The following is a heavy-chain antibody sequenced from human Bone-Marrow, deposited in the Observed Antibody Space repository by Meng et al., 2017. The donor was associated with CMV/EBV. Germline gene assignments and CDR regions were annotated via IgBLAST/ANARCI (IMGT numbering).Heavy chain of an antibody. D-gene: IGHD2-2*01. J-gene: IGHJ4*02. CDR3: ASEPDYY. CDR2: INRGSTTI. V-gene: IGHV3-48*04. Sequence: GGSLRLSCEASEITFSNYGMNWVRQAPGKGLEWVSYINRGSTTIYYADSVEGRFTVSRDNAKNSLYLQMNSLRAEDTAVYYCASEPDYYWGQGTLVTVSS. CDR1: EITFSNYG.